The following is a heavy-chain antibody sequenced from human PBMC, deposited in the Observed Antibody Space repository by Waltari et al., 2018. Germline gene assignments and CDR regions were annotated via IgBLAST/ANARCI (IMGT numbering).Heavy chain of an antibody. D-gene: IGHD1-26*01. CDR3: ARDRWELLSFDY. CDR1: GFTFSSYA. CDR2: ISYDGSNK. Sequence: VQLVESGGGVVQPGRSLRLSCAASGFTFSSYAMHWVRQAPGKGLEWVAVISYDGSNKYYADSVKGRFTISRDNSKNTLYLQMNSLRAEDTAVYYCARDRWELLSFDYWGQGTLVTVSS. J-gene: IGHJ4*02. V-gene: IGHV3-30*01.